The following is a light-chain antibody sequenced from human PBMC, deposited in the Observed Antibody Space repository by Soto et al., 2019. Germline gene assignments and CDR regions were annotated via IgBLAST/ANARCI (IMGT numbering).Light chain of an antibody. Sequence: EVVITQSQATLSVSPGERATRSCRASQSVSSNLAWYQQKPGQAPRLLIYGASTRATGIPARFSGSGSGTEFTLTISSLQSEDFAVYYCQQYNNWPPVTFGQGTKVDIK. CDR3: QQYNNWPPVT. J-gene: IGKJ1*01. V-gene: IGKV3-15*01. CDR1: QSVSSN. CDR2: GAS.